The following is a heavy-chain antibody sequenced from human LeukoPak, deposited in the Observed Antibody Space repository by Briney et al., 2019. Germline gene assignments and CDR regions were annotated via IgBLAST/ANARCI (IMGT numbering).Heavy chain of an antibody. D-gene: IGHD3-3*01. J-gene: IGHJ6*02. CDR3: TTPAFLGKSPYGLDV. CDR2: IKTITDDGTT. CDR1: GCTLSNAW. Sequence: GGSLRLSCVASGCTLSNAWMSWVRQAPGKGLEWVGRIKTITDDGTTDYAAPVAGRFTISRDDAKNMLFLQMNTLKTEDTAVYYCTTPAFLGKSPYGLDVWGQGTTVTVSS. V-gene: IGHV3-15*01.